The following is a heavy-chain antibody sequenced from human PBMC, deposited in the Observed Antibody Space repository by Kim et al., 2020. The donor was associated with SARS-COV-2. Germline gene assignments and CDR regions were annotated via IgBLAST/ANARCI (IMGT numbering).Heavy chain of an antibody. D-gene: IGHD6-13*01. V-gene: IGHV3-33*06. J-gene: IGHJ4*02. CDR2: IWYDGSNK. CDR3: AKTRGSQQLVHTGGQGGFDY. Sequence: GGSLRLSCAASGFTFSSYAMHWVRQAPGKGLEWVAVIWYDGSNKYYADSVKGRFTISRDNSKNTLYLQMNSLRAEDTAVYYCAKTRGSQQLVHTGGQGGFDYWGQGTLVTVSS. CDR1: GFTFSSYA.